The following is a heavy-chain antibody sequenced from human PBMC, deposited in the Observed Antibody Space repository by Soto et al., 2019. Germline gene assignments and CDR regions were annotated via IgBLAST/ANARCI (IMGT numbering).Heavy chain of an antibody. Sequence: PSETLSLTCTVSGDSITSNSYFWAWIRQPPGKGLEWIGSIYYSGTTYYNPSLKSRVTISVDRSKNQFSLKLSSVTAADTAVYYCARAYGYYFDYWGQGTLVTV. D-gene: IGHD3-10*01. J-gene: IGHJ4*02. CDR1: GDSITSNSYF. CDR2: IYYSGTT. V-gene: IGHV4-39*07. CDR3: ARAYGYYFDY.